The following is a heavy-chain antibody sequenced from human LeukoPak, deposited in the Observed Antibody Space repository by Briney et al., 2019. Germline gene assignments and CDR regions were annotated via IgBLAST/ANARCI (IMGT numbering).Heavy chain of an antibody. Sequence: SETLSLTCAVSGGSISSSNWWSWVRQPPGKGLEWFGQIYHSGSTNYNPSLKSRVTISVDKSKNQFSLKLRSVTAADTAVYYCARPLSLGYCSGGSCYGRGAWFDRWGQGTLVTVSS. CDR3: ARPLSLGYCSGGSCYGRGAWFDR. CDR1: GGSISSSNW. J-gene: IGHJ5*02. D-gene: IGHD2-15*01. CDR2: IYHSGST. V-gene: IGHV4-4*02.